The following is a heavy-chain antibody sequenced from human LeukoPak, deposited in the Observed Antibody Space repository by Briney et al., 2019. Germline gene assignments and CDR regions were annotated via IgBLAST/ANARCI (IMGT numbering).Heavy chain of an antibody. CDR3: ARMITVTTSFRDY. Sequence: GESLKISCKGSGYSFTNYWIGWVRQMPGKGLEWMGIIYPGDSDTRYSPSFQGQVTISADKSISTAYLQWSSLKASDTAMYYCARMITVTTSFRDYWGQGTLVTVSS. CDR2: IYPGDSDT. CDR1: GYSFTNYW. J-gene: IGHJ4*02. D-gene: IGHD4-17*01. V-gene: IGHV5-51*01.